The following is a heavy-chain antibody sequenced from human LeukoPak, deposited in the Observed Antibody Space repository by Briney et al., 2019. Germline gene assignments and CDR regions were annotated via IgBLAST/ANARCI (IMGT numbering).Heavy chain of an antibody. CDR2: ISATTSTP. J-gene: IGHJ4*02. CDR1: GFTFSNYG. V-gene: IGHV3-23*01. Sequence: GGSLRLSCAASGFTFSNYGMNWVRRAPGKGMEWVSVISATTSTPSYPPSVNGPFTISTDNSKTTPYLQMNSLRADDTAVYYCAKGDSSTWYAGRLDNWGQGTLVTVSS. D-gene: IGHD6-13*01. CDR3: AKGDSSTWYAGRLDN.